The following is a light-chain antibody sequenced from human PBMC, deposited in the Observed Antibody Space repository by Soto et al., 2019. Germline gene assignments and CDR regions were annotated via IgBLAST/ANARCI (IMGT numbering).Light chain of an antibody. Sequence: DIQMTQSPSSLSASIGDRVTSTFRASQGINNYLAWYQQKPGRVPQLLIYGASTLQSGVPSRFTGSGSGTDFTLTITTLEPEDFAVYYCQQYGSSPRTFGLGTKVDI. CDR3: QQYGSSPRT. CDR2: GAS. J-gene: IGKJ1*01. CDR1: QGINNY. V-gene: IGKV1-27*01.